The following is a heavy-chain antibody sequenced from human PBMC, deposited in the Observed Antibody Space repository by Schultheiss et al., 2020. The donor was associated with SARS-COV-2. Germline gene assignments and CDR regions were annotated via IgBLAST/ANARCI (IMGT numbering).Heavy chain of an antibody. Sequence: SLKISCAASGFTFDDYAMHWVRQAPGKGLEWVSGISWNSGSIGYADSVKGRFTISRDNAKNSLYLQMNSLRAEDTALYYCAKAMAGLYFDYWGQGTLVTVSS. CDR3: AKAMAGLYFDY. V-gene: IGHV3-9*01. D-gene: IGHD6-19*01. CDR2: ISWNSGSI. CDR1: GFTFDDYA. J-gene: IGHJ4*02.